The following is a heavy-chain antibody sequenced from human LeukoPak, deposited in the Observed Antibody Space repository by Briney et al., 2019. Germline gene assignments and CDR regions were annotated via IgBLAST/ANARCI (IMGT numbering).Heavy chain of an antibody. V-gene: IGHV4-34*01. CDR3: ARRPFNWFDP. Sequence: PSETLSLTCAVYGGSFSGYYWSWIRQPPGKGLEWIGEINHSGSTNYNPSLKSRVTISVDTSKNQFSLKLSSVTAADTAVYYCARRPFNWFDPWGQGTLVTVSS. J-gene: IGHJ5*02. CDR1: GGSFSGYY. CDR2: INHSGST.